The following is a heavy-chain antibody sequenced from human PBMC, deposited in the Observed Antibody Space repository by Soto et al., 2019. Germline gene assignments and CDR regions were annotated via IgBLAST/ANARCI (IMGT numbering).Heavy chain of an antibody. J-gene: IGHJ6*02. CDR2: IIPMFATG. V-gene: IGHV1-69*06. CDR1: GGTFSVNG. D-gene: IGHD2-15*01. CDR3: ARDRPYSQGRYGMDI. Sequence: QVQLVQSGAEVRKPGFSVKVSCKPSGGTFSVNGVSWVRQAPGQGLEWVGGIIPMFATGNCAQKFQGRVTITADKSSGTVYMQLSSLRSEDTAVYYCARDRPYSQGRYGMDIWGQGTTVTVS.